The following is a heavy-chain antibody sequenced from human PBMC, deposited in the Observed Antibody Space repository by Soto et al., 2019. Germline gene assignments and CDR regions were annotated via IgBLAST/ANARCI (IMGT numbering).Heavy chain of an antibody. J-gene: IGHJ5*02. CDR1: GYTLTSYG. Sequence: QVQLVQSGAEVKKPGASVKVSCKALGYTLTSYGISWVRQAPGQGLEWMGWISAYNGNINYAQKLQGRVTMTTDTSTTTPSMDPRRLRSDDTAVYYCASSKGRQSLHPSYNSFDPWAQRTLVTVSS. V-gene: IGHV1-18*01. CDR3: ASSKGRQSLHPSYNSFDP. CDR2: ISAYNGNI. D-gene: IGHD4-4*01.